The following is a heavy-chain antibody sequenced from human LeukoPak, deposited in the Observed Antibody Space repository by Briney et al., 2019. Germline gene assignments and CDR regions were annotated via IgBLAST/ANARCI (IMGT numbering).Heavy chain of an antibody. J-gene: IGHJ4*02. Sequence: PSETLSLTCTVSGGSISSSSYYWGWIRQPPGKGLEWIGSIYYSGSTYYNPSLKSRVTISVDTSKNQFSLKLSSVTAADTAVYYCARPYYYDSSGQNWGQGTPVTVSS. CDR1: GGSISSSSYY. V-gene: IGHV4-39*01. D-gene: IGHD3-22*01. CDR2: IYYSGST. CDR3: ARPYYYDSSGQN.